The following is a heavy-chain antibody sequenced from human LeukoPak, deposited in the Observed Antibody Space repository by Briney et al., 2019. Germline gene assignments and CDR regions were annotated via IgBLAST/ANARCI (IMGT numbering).Heavy chain of an antibody. V-gene: IGHV4-59*01. CDR3: ARDQGFDSSGYYSDAFDI. J-gene: IGHJ3*02. D-gene: IGHD3-22*01. Sequence: SETLSLTCAVYGGSFSGYYWSWIRQPPGKGLEWIGYIYYSGSTNYNPSLKSRVTISVDTSKNQFSLKLSSVTAADTAVYYCARDQGFDSSGYYSDAFDIWGQGTMVTVSS. CDR2: IYYSGST. CDR1: GGSFSGYY.